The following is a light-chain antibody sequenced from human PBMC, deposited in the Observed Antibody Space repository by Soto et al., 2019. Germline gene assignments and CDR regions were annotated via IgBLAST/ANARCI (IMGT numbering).Light chain of an antibody. CDR1: SRDVGNYNY. J-gene: IGLJ1*01. CDR3: SPYTSTSTLYV. V-gene: IGLV2-14*01. CDR2: EVS. Sequence: QSVLTQPASVSGSPGQSITISCTGTSRDVGNYNYVSWYQQDPGKAPKLIIYEVSNRPSGVSSRFSGSKSDNTASLTISGLQAEDEADYYCSPYTSTSTLYVFGTGTKVTLL.